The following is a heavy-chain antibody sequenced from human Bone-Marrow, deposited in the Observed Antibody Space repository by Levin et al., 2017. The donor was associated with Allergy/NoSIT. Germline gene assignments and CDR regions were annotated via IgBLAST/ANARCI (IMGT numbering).Heavy chain of an antibody. J-gene: IGHJ3*02. CDR1: GGTFSSYT. CDR3: ASGYLYCSSTSCEDAFDI. Sequence: SVKVSCKASGGTFSSYTISWVRQAPGQGLEWMGRIIPILGIANYAQKFQGRVTITADKSTSTAYMELSSLRSEDTAVYYCASGYLYCSSTSCEDAFDIWGQGTMVTVSS. D-gene: IGHD2-2*01. V-gene: IGHV1-69*02. CDR2: IIPILGIA.